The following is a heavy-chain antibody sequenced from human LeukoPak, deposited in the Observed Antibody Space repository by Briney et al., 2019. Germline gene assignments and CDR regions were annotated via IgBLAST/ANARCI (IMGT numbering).Heavy chain of an antibody. CDR3: AKIGVIANWYFDI. V-gene: IGHV3-23*01. CDR2: ISASGSRT. CDR1: GFIFSDYA. J-gene: IGHJ2*01. D-gene: IGHD2-21*01. Sequence: GGSLRLSCAASGFIFSDYAMPWVRQAPGKGLEWVSGISASGSRTYYADSVKGRFTVSRDNSRNTLYLQMYSLRAEDTAIYYCAKIGVIANWYFDIWGRGTLVTVSS.